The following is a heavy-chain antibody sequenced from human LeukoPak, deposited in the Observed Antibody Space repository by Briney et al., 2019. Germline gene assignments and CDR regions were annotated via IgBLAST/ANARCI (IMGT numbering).Heavy chain of an antibody. Sequence: SETLSLTCTVSGGSISSYYWSWIRQPPGKGLEWIGYIYYSGSTNYNPPLKSRVTISVDTSKNQFSLKLSSVTAADTAVYYCAICIAVAAGWFDPWGQGTLVTVSS. J-gene: IGHJ5*02. D-gene: IGHD6-19*01. V-gene: IGHV4-59*12. CDR3: AICIAVAAGWFDP. CDR2: IYYSGST. CDR1: GGSISSYY.